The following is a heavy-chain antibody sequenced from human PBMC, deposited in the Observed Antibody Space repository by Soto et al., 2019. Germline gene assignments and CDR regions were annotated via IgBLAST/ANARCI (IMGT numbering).Heavy chain of an antibody. CDR1: GFTVGSNY. Sequence: GGSLRLSCAASGFTVGSNYMSWVRQAPGKGLEWVSVIYSEGTPYYADSVKGRFTISRENSNNTLYLHMNNLRGEDTAIYYCAKARQAQSHYYYGMDVWGQGTPVTVSS. J-gene: IGHJ6*02. V-gene: IGHV3-53*01. CDR2: IYSEGTP. D-gene: IGHD6-19*01. CDR3: AKARQAQSHYYYGMDV.